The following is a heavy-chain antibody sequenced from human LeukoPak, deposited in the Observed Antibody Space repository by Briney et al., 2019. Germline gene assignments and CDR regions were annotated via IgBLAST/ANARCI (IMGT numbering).Heavy chain of an antibody. CDR1: GFTVSSNY. CDR2: IYSGGST. V-gene: IGHV3-53*01. CDR3: ARVGPLRGNDAFDI. D-gene: IGHD1-26*01. J-gene: IGHJ3*02. Sequence: GGSLRLSCAASGFTVSSNYMSWVRQAPGKGLEWVSVIYSGGSTYYADSVKGRFTISRDNSKNTVYLQMNSLRDEDTAVYYCARVGPLRGNDAFDIWGQGTMVSVSS.